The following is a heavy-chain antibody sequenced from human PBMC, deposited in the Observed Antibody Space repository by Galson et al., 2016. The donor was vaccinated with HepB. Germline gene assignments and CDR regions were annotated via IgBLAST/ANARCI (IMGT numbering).Heavy chain of an antibody. CDR1: GFRFQDYG. D-gene: IGHD3-3*02. V-gene: IGHV3-30*18. J-gene: IGHJ4*02. CDR2: TSHDQKNK. Sequence: SLRLSCAGSGFRFQDYGMHWVRQAPGKGLEWVAVTSHDQKNKFYADSVKGRFSISRDNSRKMLFLEMNSLRVEDTAVYYCVKDSTFGYTSSAWFPTWGQGTLVTVSA. CDR3: VKDSTFGYTSSAWFPT.